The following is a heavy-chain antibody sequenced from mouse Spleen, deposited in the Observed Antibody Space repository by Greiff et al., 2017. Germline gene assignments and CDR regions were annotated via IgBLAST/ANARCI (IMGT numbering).Heavy chain of an antibody. CDR3: ASGNGPYYYAMDY. CDR2: ISYSGST. J-gene: IGHJ4*01. CDR1: GYSITSDYA. Sequence: VQLQQSGPGLVKPSQSLSLTCTVTGYSITSDYAWNWIRQFPGNKLEWMGYISYSGSTSYNPSLKSRISITRDTSKNQFFLQLNSVTTEDTATYYCASGNGPYYYAMDYWGQGTSVTVSS. D-gene: IGHD1-1*02. V-gene: IGHV3-2*02.